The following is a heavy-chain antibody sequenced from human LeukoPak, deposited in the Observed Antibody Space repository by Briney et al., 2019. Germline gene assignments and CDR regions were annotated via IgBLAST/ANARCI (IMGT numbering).Heavy chain of an antibody. CDR3: ARDLGSSSWFNTYYYGMDV. Sequence: ASVKVSCKASGYTFTSYAMNWVRQAPGQGLEWMGWINTNTGNPTYAQGFTGRFVFSLDTSVSTAYLQISSLRAEDTAVYYCARDLGSSSWFNTYYYGMDVWGQGTTVTVSS. D-gene: IGHD6-13*01. CDR1: GYTFTSYA. V-gene: IGHV7-4-1*02. CDR2: INTNTGNP. J-gene: IGHJ6*02.